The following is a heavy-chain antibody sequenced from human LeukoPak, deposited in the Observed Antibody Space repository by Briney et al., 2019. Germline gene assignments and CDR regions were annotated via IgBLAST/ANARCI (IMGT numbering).Heavy chain of an antibody. Sequence: PGGSLRLSCAASGFTFSDYYMSWIRQAPGKGLEWVSYISSSGSTIYYADSVKGRFTISRDNAKNSLYLQMNSLRAEDTAVYYCARDGYDILTGYSPMWFDPWGQGTLVTVSS. D-gene: IGHD3-9*01. CDR3: ARDGYDILTGYSPMWFDP. V-gene: IGHV3-11*01. CDR1: GFTFSDYY. CDR2: ISSSGSTI. J-gene: IGHJ5*02.